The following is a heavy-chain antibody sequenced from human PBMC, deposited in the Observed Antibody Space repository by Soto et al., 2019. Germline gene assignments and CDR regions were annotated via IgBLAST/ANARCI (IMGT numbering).Heavy chain of an antibody. D-gene: IGHD3-3*01. V-gene: IGHV4-59*08. Sequence: SETLSLTCTVSGGSISSYYRSWIRHPPGKGLECIGYIYYSGSTNYNPSLKSRVTISVDTSKNQFSLKLSSVTAADTAVYYCARLGVVGTLLPDYWGQGTLVTVSS. CDR2: IYYSGST. CDR3: ARLGVVGTLLPDY. CDR1: GGSISSYY. J-gene: IGHJ4*02.